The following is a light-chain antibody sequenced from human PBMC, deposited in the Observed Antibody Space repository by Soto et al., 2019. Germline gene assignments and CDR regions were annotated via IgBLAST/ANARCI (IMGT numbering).Light chain of an antibody. CDR1: QGIRND. V-gene: IGKV1-17*01. CDR2: AAS. Sequence: DIQMTQSPSSLSASIGDRVTITCRASQGIRNDLAWYQQRPGKATKRLIYAASTLQSGVPSRFNGNGAGTEFTLTIDSLQSEDFATYYCTQHNSYPVTFGGGTKVEIK. CDR3: TQHNSYPVT. J-gene: IGKJ4*01.